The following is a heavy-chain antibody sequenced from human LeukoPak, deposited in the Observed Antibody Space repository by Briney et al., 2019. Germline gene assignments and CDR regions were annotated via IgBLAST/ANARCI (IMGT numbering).Heavy chain of an antibody. CDR1: GYTFTGYY. Sequence: GASVKVSCKASGYTFTGYYMHWVRQAPGQGLEWMGWINPNSGGTNYAQKFQGRVTMTRDTSISTAYMELRSLRSDDTAVYYCASSGNCSGGSCYWGYYYYGMDVWGQGTTVTVSS. D-gene: IGHD2-15*01. CDR2: INPNSGGT. J-gene: IGHJ6*02. CDR3: ASSGNCSGGSCYWGYYYYGMDV. V-gene: IGHV1-2*02.